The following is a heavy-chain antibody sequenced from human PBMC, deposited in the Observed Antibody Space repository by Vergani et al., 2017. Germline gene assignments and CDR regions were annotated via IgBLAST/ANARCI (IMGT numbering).Heavy chain of an antibody. V-gene: IGHV3-30*18. Sequence: QVQLVESGGGVVQPGRSLRLSCAASGFTFSSYGMHWVRQAPGKGLEWVAVISYDGSNKYYADSVKGRFTISRDNSKNTLYLQMNSLRAEDTAVYYCAKELELRVIDYWGQGTLVTVSS. CDR1: GFTFSSYG. D-gene: IGHD1-7*01. CDR3: AKELELRVIDY. CDR2: ISYDGSNK. J-gene: IGHJ4*02.